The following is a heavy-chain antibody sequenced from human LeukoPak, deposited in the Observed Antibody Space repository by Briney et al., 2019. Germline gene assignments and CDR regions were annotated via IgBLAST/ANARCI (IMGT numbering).Heavy chain of an antibody. D-gene: IGHD5-24*01. Sequence: SETLSLTCAVYGGSFSGYYWSWIRQPPGKGLEWIGEINHSGSTNYNPSLKSRVTISVDTSKNQFSLKLSSVTAADTAVYYCARGDVEMATIRYWGQGTLVTVSS. CDR3: ARGDVEMATIRY. CDR2: INHSGST. V-gene: IGHV4-34*01. CDR1: GGSFSGYY. J-gene: IGHJ4*02.